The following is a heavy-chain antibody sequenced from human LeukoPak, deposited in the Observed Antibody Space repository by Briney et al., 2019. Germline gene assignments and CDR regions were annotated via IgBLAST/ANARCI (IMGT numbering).Heavy chain of an antibody. CDR1: GFTFSSYA. J-gene: IGHJ4*02. Sequence: GGSLRLSCAASGFTFSSYAMSWVRQAPGKGLEWVSGLSGSGSYTYYADSVKGRFTISRDNSNNTLYLQMNSLRAEDTAIYYCAKDLRGYYDLEAFFDYWGQGTLVTVSS. V-gene: IGHV3-23*01. CDR2: LSGSGSYT. CDR3: AKDLRGYYDLEAFFDY. D-gene: IGHD3-3*01.